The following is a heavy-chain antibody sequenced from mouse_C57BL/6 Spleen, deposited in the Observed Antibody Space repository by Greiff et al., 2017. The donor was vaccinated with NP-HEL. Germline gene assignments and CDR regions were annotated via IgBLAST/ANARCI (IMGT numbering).Heavy chain of an antibody. V-gene: IGHV1-69*01. J-gene: IGHJ4*01. CDR2: IDPSDSYT. Sequence: VQLQQPGAELVMPGASVKLSCKASGYTFTSYWMHWVKQRPGQGLEWIGEIDPSDSYTNYNQKFKGKSTLTVDKSSSTAYMQLSSLTSADSAVYAGARARDDDGSYYARDYWGQGTSVTVSS. D-gene: IGHD2-4*01. CDR1: GYTFTSYW. CDR3: ARARDDDGSYYARDY.